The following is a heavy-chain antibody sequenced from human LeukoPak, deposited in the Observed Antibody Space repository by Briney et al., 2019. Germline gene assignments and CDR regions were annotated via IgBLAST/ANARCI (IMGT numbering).Heavy chain of an antibody. CDR3: ARESRAAPTRY. V-gene: IGHV1-2*02. J-gene: IGHJ4*02. CDR2: INPNSGGT. CDR1: GYTFTGYY. Sequence: ASVKVSCKASGYTFTGYYMHWVRQAPGHGLEWMGWINPNSGGTNYAQKFQGRVTLTRDTSISTAYMERSRLRSDDTAVYYCARESRAAPTRYWGQGTLVTVSS. D-gene: IGHD6-6*01.